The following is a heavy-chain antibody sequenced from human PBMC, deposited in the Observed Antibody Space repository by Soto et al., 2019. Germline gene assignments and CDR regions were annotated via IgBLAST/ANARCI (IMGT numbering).Heavy chain of an antibody. CDR3: ARRGSSHQYYYYYMDV. J-gene: IGHJ6*03. Sequence: SETLSLTCTVSGGSISSYYWSWIRQPPGKGLEWIGYIYYSGSTNYNPSLKSRVTISVDTSKNQFSLKLSSVTAADTAVYYCARRGSSHQYYYYYMDVWGKGTTVTVSS. D-gene: IGHD6-6*01. CDR1: GGSISSYY. CDR2: IYYSGST. V-gene: IGHV4-59*01.